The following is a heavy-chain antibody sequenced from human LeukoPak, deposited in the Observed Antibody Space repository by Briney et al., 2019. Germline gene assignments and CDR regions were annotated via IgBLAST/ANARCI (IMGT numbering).Heavy chain of an antibody. CDR3: ARKEWVFYYMDV. Sequence: LQTLYLTCTVSGGSITSANNYWSWSRQPPGKALEWSVYIYYSVSTYYNPSLRSRVTISGDTSKNQFSLKLSSVTAADTAVYYCARKEWVFYYMDVWGKGTTVTVSS. CDR2: IYYSVST. CDR1: GGSITSANNY. V-gene: IGHV4-30-4*08. J-gene: IGHJ6*03. D-gene: IGHD3-3*01.